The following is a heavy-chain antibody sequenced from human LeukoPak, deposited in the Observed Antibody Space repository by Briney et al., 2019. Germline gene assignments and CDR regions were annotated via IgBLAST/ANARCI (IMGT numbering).Heavy chain of an antibody. Sequence: GGSLRLSCAASGFTFSNCNMNWVRQAPGKGLEWVSHISSSSSAIYYADSVKGRFTISRDNAKNSLYLQSNSLRDEDTAVYYCASSGSYRFDYWGQGTLVTVSS. CDR2: ISSSSSAI. V-gene: IGHV3-48*02. CDR3: ASSGSYRFDY. CDR1: GFTFSNCN. J-gene: IGHJ4*02. D-gene: IGHD1-26*01.